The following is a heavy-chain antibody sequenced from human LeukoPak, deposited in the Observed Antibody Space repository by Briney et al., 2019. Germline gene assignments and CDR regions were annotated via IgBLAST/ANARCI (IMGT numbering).Heavy chain of an antibody. CDR1: GYTFTSYG. V-gene: IGHV1-18*01. CDR3: ARDLVFSYLTTVTTGAFDI. D-gene: IGHD4-17*01. Sequence: GASVKVSCKASGYTFTSYGISWVRQAPGQGLEWMGWIGAYNGNTNYAQKLQGRVTMTTDTSTSTAYMELRSLRSDDTAVYYCARDLVFSYLTTVTTGAFDIWGQGTMVTVSS. CDR2: IGAYNGNT. J-gene: IGHJ3*02.